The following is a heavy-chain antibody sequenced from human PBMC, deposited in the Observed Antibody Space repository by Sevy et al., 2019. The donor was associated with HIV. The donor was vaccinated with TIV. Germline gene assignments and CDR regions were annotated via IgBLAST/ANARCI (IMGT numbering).Heavy chain of an antibody. CDR2: ISGSGGST. J-gene: IGHJ5*01. CDR3: TRVRGLLGWFDS. V-gene: IGHV3-23*01. D-gene: IGHD3-10*01. Sequence: GGSLRLSCAASGFTFRSYAMSWVRQAPGKGLEWVSAISGSGGSTYYADSVKGRFTISRDNSKNTLFLQMNSLRVADTAVYYCTRVRGLLGWFDSWGQGTLVTVSS. CDR1: GFTFRSYA.